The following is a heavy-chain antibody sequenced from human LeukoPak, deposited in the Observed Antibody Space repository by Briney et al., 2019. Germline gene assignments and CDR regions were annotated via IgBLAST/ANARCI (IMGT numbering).Heavy chain of an antibody. CDR3: ARDYYDSSGYYYTGPDAFDI. CDR1: GGSISSGGYY. V-gene: IGHV4-31*03. D-gene: IGHD3-22*01. J-gene: IGHJ3*02. CDR2: IYYSGST. Sequence: SETLSLTCTVSGGSISSGGYYWSWIRQRPGKGLEWIVYIYYSGSTYYNPSLKSRVTISVDTSKNQFSLKLSSATAADTAVYYCARDYYDSSGYYYTGPDAFDIWGQGTMVTVSS.